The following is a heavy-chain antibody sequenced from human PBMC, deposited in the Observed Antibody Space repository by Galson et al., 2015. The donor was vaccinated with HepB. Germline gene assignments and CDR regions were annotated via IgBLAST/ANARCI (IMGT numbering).Heavy chain of an antibody. D-gene: IGHD4-17*01. CDR1: GFTFSSYW. J-gene: IGHJ4*02. CDR3: ARDWRLRPGGFDY. Sequence: SLRLSCAASGFTFSSYWMSWVRQAPGKGLEWVANIKQDGSEKYYVDSVKGRFTISRDNAKNSLYLQMNSLRAEDTAVYYCARDWRLRPGGFDYWGQGTLVTVSS. V-gene: IGHV3-7*03. CDR2: IKQDGSEK.